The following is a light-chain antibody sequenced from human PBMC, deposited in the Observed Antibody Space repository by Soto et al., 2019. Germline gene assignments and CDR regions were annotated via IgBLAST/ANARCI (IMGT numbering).Light chain of an antibody. Sequence: EIVLTQSPGTLSLSPGERATLSCRASQSVSSSYLAWYQQKPGQAPRLLIYGASSRATGIPNRFSGSGSGTDFTLTISGREPEDFAVDYCQQYGSSPRWPVGQGPKVEIK. V-gene: IGKV3-20*01. CDR3: QQYGSSPRWP. CDR2: GAS. J-gene: IGKJ1*01. CDR1: QSVSSSY.